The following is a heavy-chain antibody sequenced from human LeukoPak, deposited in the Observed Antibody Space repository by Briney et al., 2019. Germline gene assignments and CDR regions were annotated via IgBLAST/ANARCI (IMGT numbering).Heavy chain of an antibody. J-gene: IGHJ3*02. Sequence: SETLSLTCTVSGGSTSSYYWSWIRQPAGKGLEWIGRIYTSGGTNYNPSLKSRITVSVDTSRNQLSLKLRSVTAADTAVYYCARARIAAAGTWAFDIWGQGTTVTVSS. V-gene: IGHV4-4*07. CDR1: GGSTSSYY. CDR2: IYTSGGT. CDR3: ARARIAAAGTWAFDI. D-gene: IGHD6-13*01.